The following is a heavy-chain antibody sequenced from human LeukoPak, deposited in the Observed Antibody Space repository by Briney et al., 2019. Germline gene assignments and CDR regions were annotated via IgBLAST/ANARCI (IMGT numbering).Heavy chain of an antibody. J-gene: IGHJ6*02. CDR1: GFTFNTYV. V-gene: IGHV3-23*01. CDR3: ATVYSSSPLRPMDV. Sequence: PGGSLRLSCAASGFTFNTYVMSWVRQAPGKGLEWVSAISGSGGGTYYVDSVKGRFTISRDNSKNTLYLQMNSLRAEDTAVYYCATVYSSSPLRPMDVWGQGTTVTVPS. CDR2: ISGSGGGT. D-gene: IGHD2-2*01.